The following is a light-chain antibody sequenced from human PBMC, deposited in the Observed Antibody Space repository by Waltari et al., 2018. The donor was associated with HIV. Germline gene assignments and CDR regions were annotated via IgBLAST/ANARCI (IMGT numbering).Light chain of an antibody. CDR3: MQSLEIPHT. J-gene: IGKJ2*01. V-gene: IGKV2-28*01. CDR1: QSPLHTAGYNF. CDR2: LGS. Sequence: IVMTQSPLSLPVTPGEPATISCTSGQSPLHTAGYNFLDWYLQRPGQPPQLLIYLGSHRAPGVPTRFTGSGSDTNFILNITRVEADDVGVYLCMQSLEIPHTFGQGTRVEI.